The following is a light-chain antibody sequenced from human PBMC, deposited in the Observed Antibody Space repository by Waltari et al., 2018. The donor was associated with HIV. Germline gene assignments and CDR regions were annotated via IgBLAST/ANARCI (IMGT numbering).Light chain of an antibody. CDR2: DNN. J-gene: IGLJ2*01. V-gene: IGLV1-51*01. CDR3: GTWDSSLNTPV. CDR1: TSHIETNY. Sequence: QPVLTQPPSVSAAPGRSVTITCSGSTSHIETNYVSWYQQIPGTAPKLLIYDNNKRPSGIPERFSGSKSATSATLGITGLQTGDEAEYFCGTWDSSLNTPVFGGGSRLTVL.